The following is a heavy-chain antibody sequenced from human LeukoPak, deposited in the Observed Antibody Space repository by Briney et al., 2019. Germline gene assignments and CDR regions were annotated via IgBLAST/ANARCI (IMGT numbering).Heavy chain of an antibody. V-gene: IGHV4-34*01. D-gene: IGHD2-2*01. CDR3: ARSRGITRMVWFDP. CDR2: INHSGST. Sequence: SETLSLTCAVYGGSFSDFYWSRIRQPPGKGLEWIGEINHSGSTNYNPSLKSRVTISVDTSKNQFSLKLSSVTAADTAVYYCARSRGITRMVWFDPWGQGTLVTVSS. J-gene: IGHJ5*02. CDR1: GGSFSDFY.